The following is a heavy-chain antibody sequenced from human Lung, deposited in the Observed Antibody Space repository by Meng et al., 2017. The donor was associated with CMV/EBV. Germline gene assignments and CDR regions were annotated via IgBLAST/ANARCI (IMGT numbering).Heavy chain of an antibody. CDR3: ARAICGGDCYFDY. D-gene: IGHD2-21*02. J-gene: IGHJ4*02. CDR1: GFTFSSYA. Sequence: EVQLVESGGGLVQSGGSLRLSCAASGFTFSSYAMHWVRQTPGKGLEYVSAINTNGGSTYYAKSVKGRFTISRDNSKNTLYLQMSSLRVEDMAVYYCARAICGGDCYFDYWGQGTLVTVSS. V-gene: IGHV3-64*01. CDR2: INTNGGST.